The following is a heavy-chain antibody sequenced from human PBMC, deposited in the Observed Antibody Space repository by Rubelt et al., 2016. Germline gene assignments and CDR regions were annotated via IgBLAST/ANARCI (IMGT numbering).Heavy chain of an antibody. D-gene: IGHD2-2*01. CDR2: ISYDGSNK. CDR3: AKDVVVHAAIESWAYYYYGMDV. J-gene: IGHJ6*02. Sequence: KGLEWVAVISYDGSNKYYADSVKGRFTISRDNSKNTLYLQMNSLRAEDTAVYYCAKDVVVHAAIESWAYYYYGMDVWGQGTTDTVSS. V-gene: IGHV3-30*18.